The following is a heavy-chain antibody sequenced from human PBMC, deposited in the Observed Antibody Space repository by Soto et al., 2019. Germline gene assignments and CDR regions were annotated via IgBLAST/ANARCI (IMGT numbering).Heavy chain of an antibody. CDR2: IYWDDDK. Sequence: QITLNESGPTVVSPTETLTLTCRFSGFSLTTSGVGVGWIRQSPGKAPEWLALIYWDDDKRYSASLKSRLTITKDTSKNPVVLTVSDLDPTDTATYYCAHRVLRTVFGLVTTTAIYFDFWGQGTPVAVSS. V-gene: IGHV2-5*02. J-gene: IGHJ4*02. D-gene: IGHD3-3*01. CDR1: GFSLTTSGVG. CDR3: AHRVLRTVFGLVTTTAIYFDF.